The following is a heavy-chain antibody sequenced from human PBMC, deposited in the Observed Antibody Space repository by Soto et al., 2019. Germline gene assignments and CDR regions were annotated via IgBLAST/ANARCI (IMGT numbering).Heavy chain of an antibody. V-gene: IGHV3-33*01. D-gene: IGHD1-26*01. CDR1: GFSFIDYG. J-gene: IGHJ6*02. CDR2: IWHDGSNT. CDR3: ARDEDSDFYNMDV. Sequence: GGSLRLSCAGSGFSFIDYGIHWVRQAPGKGLEWVAIIWHDGSNTYNADSVKRRFTASRDNSKNTPYLQMNSLRAEDTAVYYCARDEDSDFYNMDVWGQGTTVTVSS.